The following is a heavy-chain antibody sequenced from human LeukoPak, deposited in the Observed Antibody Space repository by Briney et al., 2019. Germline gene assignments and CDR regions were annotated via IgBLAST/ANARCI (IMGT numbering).Heavy chain of an antibody. J-gene: IGHJ3*02. Sequence: WASVKVSCKASGYTFTGYYMHWVRQAPGQGLEWMGRINPNSGGTNYAQKFQGRVTMTRDTSISTAYMELSRLRSDDTAVYYCARGWAGELLNAFDIWGQGTMVTVSS. CDR3: ARGWAGELLNAFDI. CDR2: INPNSGGT. D-gene: IGHD3-10*01. CDR1: GYTFTGYY. V-gene: IGHV1-2*06.